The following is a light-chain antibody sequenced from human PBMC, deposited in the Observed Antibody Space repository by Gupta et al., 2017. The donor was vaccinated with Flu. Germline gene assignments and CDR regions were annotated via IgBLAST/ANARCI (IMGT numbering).Light chain of an antibody. Sequence: ITISCTGTSSDVGGYNYVSWYQQHPGKAPKLMIYEVNNRPSGVSIRFSGSKSGDTASLTISGLQAEDEADYYCSSYTSSSSPYVFGTGTKVTVL. J-gene: IGLJ1*01. CDR3: SSYTSSSSPYV. CDR1: SSDVGGYNY. CDR2: EVN. V-gene: IGLV2-14*01.